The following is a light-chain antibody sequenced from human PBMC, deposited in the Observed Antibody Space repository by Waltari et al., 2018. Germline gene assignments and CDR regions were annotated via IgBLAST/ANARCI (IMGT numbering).Light chain of an antibody. J-gene: IGLJ2*01. Sequence: SSELTQDPAVSVAMGQTVRITCQGNSLRSYYASWYQQRPGQAPRLVIFDQNNRPSGVPDRFAGSNSVNTASLTITGAQAEDEASYYCHSRDASGVGGSFGGGTKLTVL. V-gene: IGLV3-19*01. CDR3: HSRDASGVGGS. CDR1: SLRSYY. CDR2: DQN.